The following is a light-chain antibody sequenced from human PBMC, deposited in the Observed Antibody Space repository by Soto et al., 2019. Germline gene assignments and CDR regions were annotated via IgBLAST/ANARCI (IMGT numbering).Light chain of an antibody. CDR3: QQYYSTPT. V-gene: IGKV4-1*01. Sequence: DIVMTQSPDSLAVSLGERATINYKSSQGVLCSSNNKNYLAWYQQKPGQPPKLLIYWASTRESGVPDRFSGSGSGTDFTLTISSLQAEDVAVYYCQQYYSTPTFGQGTKVDI. J-gene: IGKJ1*01. CDR2: WAS. CDR1: QGVLCSSNNKNY.